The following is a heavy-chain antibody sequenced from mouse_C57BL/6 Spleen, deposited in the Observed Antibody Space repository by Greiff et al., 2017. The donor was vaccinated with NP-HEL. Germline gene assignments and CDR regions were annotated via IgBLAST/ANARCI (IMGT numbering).Heavy chain of an antibody. V-gene: IGHV1-69*01. CDR3: ARSDSNYAWFAY. D-gene: IGHD2-5*01. CDR2: SDPSDSYT. CDR1: GYTFTSYW. J-gene: IGHJ3*01. Sequence: QVQLQQPGAELMMPGASVKLSCKASGYTFTSYWMHWVKQRPGQGLEWIGESDPSDSYTNYNQKFKGKSTLTVDKSSSTAYMQLSSLTSEDSAVYYCARSDSNYAWFAYWGQGTLVTVSA.